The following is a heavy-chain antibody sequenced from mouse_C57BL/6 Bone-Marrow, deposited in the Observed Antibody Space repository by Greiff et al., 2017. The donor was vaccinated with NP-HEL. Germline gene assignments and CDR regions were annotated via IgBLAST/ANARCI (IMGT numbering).Heavy chain of an antibody. CDR2: IDPENGDT. J-gene: IGHJ3*01. Sequence: EVQLQQSGAELVRPGASVKLSCTASGFNIKDDYMHWVKQRPEQGLEWIGWIDPENGDTEYASKFQGKATITADTSSNTAYLQLSSLTSEDTAVYYCTTPLRIYYYGSSYGWFAYWGQGTLVTVSA. D-gene: IGHD1-1*01. CDR1: GFNIKDDY. V-gene: IGHV14-4*01. CDR3: TTPLRIYYYGSSYGWFAY.